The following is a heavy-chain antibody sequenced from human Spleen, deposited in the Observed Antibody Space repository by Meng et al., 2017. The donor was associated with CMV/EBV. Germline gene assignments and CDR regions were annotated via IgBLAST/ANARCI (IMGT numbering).Heavy chain of an antibody. CDR1: GGPFSSYT. D-gene: IGHD6-19*01. CDR2: INPSGGST. Sequence: ASVKVSCKASGGPFSSYTISWVRQAPGQGLEWMGIINPSGGSTSYAQKFQGRVTMTRDTSTSTVYMELSSLRSEDTAVYYCAREPHLGVAGTVLGMDVWGQGTTVTVSS. CDR3: AREPHLGVAGTVLGMDV. J-gene: IGHJ6*02. V-gene: IGHV1-46*01.